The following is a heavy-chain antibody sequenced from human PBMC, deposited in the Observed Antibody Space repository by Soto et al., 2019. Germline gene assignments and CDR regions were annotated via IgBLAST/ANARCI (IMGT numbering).Heavy chain of an antibody. J-gene: IGHJ4*02. Sequence: GESLKISCMGSGYTFDNYWIGWVRQMPGKGLEWMGIIYPGDFDTRYSPSFQGHVTMSVDKSINTAYLQWSSLETSDTAMYFCARLLGYSYGHQEIVDYWGKGTPV. D-gene: IGHD5-18*01. CDR2: IYPGDFDT. CDR3: ARLLGYSYGHQEIVDY. V-gene: IGHV5-51*01. CDR1: GYTFDNYW.